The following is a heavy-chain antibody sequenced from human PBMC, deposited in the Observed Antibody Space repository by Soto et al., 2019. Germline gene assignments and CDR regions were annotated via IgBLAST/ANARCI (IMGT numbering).Heavy chain of an antibody. Sequence: SETLSLTCAVSGYSISSGYYWCLIRQPPGMGLEWIATMHHSGSTYYNPSLKSRVTISLDTSKNQFSLNLRSVTAADTAVYYCAKTWGQGYYYFGLDVWGQGTTVTVSS. V-gene: IGHV4-38-2*01. CDR1: GYSISSGYY. D-gene: IGHD3-16*01. J-gene: IGHJ6*02. CDR3: AKTWGQGYYYFGLDV. CDR2: MHHSGST.